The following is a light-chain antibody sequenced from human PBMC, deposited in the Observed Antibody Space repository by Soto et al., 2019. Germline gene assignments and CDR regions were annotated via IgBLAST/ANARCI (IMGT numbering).Light chain of an antibody. J-gene: IGLJ2*01. CDR1: DSNIGSNA. V-gene: IGLV1-44*01. Sequence: QSVLTQPPSASGTPGQRVTISCSGIDSNIGSNAVNWYQQLPKTAPKLLIYSNDQRPSEVPDRFSGSKSGTSASLAISGLQSDDEATYYCATWDNSLNVVVLGGGTKLTVL. CDR3: ATWDNSLNVVV. CDR2: SND.